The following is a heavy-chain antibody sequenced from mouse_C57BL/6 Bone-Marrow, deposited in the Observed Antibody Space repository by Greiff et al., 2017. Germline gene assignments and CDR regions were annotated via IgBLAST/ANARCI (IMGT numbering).Heavy chain of an antibody. CDR1: GFSLSTFGMG. CDR2: IWWDDDK. V-gene: IGHV8-8*01. CDR3: ARGTYYYDSSRFDY. D-gene: IGHD1-1*01. Sequence: QVTLKVSGPGILQPSQTLSLTCSFSGFSLSTFGMGVGWIRHPSGKGLVWLAHIWWDDDKYYKPALKSRLTISKDTSKNQVFLKIANVDTADTATYYCARGTYYYDSSRFDYWGQGTTLTVSS. J-gene: IGHJ2*01.